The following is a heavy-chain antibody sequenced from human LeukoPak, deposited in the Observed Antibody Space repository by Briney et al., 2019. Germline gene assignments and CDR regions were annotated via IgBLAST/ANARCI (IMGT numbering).Heavy chain of an antibody. D-gene: IGHD3-16*01. CDR3: ATDRHWAFDY. J-gene: IGHJ4*02. CDR2: ITGSSSTI. V-gene: IGHV3-48*01. CDR1: GFTLSSYS. Sequence: GGSLRLSCAASGFTLSSYSMNWVRQAPGKGLEWVSYITGSSSTISYADSVKGRFTISRDNARNSLYLQMSSLRAEDTAVYYCATDRHWAFDYWGQGTLVTVSS.